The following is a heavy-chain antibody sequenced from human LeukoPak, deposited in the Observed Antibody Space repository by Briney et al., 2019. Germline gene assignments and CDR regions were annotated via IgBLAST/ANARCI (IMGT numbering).Heavy chain of an antibody. CDR1: GFTFSSYS. Sequence: GGSLRLSCAASGFTFSSYSMNWVRQAPGKGLEWVSYISSSSSTIYYADSVKGRFTISRDNAKNSLYLQMNSLRAEDTAAYYCARSPYGSGSYFDYWGQGTLVTVSS. CDR2: ISSSSSTI. D-gene: IGHD3-10*01. CDR3: ARSPYGSGSYFDY. V-gene: IGHV3-48*01. J-gene: IGHJ4*02.